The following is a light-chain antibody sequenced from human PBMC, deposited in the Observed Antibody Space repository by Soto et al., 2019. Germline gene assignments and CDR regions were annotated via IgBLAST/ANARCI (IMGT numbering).Light chain of an antibody. J-gene: IGLJ2*01. CDR3: SSYTSSSTPYVV. V-gene: IGLV2-14*01. CDR2: EVS. CDR1: NSDVGGYNY. Sequence: QSALTQPASVSGSPGQSITISCTGTNSDVGGYNYVSWYQQHPGKAPKLMIYEVSNRPSGVSNRFSGSKSGNTASLTISGLQAEDEADYYCSSYTSSSTPYVVFGGGTKPPS.